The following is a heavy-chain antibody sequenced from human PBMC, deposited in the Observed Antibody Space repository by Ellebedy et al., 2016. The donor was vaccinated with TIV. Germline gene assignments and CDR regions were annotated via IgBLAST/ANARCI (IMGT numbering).Heavy chain of an antibody. Sequence: GGSLTLSCAASGFTFSSYAMSWVRQAPGKGLEWVASISGSGGSTYYANSVKGRFTISRDNSTNTLYLQMNSLRAEETAVYYCARPLEKWEPIDAFDIWGQGTMVTVSS. V-gene: IGHV3-23*01. D-gene: IGHD1-26*01. CDR3: ARPLEKWEPIDAFDI. CDR1: GFTFSSYA. J-gene: IGHJ3*02. CDR2: ISGSGGST.